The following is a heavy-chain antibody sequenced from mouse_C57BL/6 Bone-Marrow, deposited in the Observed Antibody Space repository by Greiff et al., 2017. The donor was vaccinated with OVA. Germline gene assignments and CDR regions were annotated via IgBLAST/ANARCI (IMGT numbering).Heavy chain of an antibody. V-gene: IGHV5-9-1*02. CDR3: TRGYYNWYFDV. J-gene: IGHJ1*03. Sequence: EVKVEESGEGLVKPGGSLKLSCAASGFTFSSYTMSWVRQTPEKRLEWVAYISSGGDYIYYADTVKGRFTISRDNARNTLYLQMSSLKSEDTAMYYCTRGYYNWYFDVWGTGTTVTVSS. D-gene: IGHD2-3*01. CDR1: GFTFSSYT. CDR2: ISSGGDYI.